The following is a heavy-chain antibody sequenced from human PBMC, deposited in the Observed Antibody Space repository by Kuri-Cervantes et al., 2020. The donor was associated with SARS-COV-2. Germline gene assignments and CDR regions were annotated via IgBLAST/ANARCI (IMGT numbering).Heavy chain of an antibody. CDR2: ISSDGSIT. D-gene: IGHD1-14*01. CDR1: GLTFSSYW. J-gene: IGHJ6*02. V-gene: IGHV3-74*01. Sequence: GGSLRLSCAASGLTFSSYWMHWVRQAPGKGLVWVSRISSDGSITTYADSVKGRFTISRDNAKNSLYLQMNSLRAEDTAVYYCARDRIPLIPGGMDVWGQGTTVTVSS. CDR3: ARDRIPLIPGGMDV.